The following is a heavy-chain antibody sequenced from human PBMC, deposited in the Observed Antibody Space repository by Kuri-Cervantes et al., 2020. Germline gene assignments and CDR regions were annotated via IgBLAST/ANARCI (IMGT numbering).Heavy chain of an antibody. CDR3: VRTSILCSGGSCYDD. V-gene: IGHV1-8*01. CDR2: MNPNRGNT. CDR1: GYTFTSYD. D-gene: IGHD2-15*01. Sequence: ASVKVSCKASGYTFTSYDINWVRQATGQGLEWMGWMNPNRGNTGYAQKFQGRVTMTRNTSISTAYMELSSLRSEDTAVYYCVRTSILCSGGSCYDDWGQGTLVTVSS. J-gene: IGHJ4*02.